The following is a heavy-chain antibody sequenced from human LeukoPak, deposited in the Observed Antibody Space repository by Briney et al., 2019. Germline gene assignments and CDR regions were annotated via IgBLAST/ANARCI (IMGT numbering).Heavy chain of an antibody. D-gene: IGHD3-10*01. CDR2: ISYDGSNK. J-gene: IGHJ6*02. CDR3: ARGLDYYGSGSYFYYYGMDV. Sequence: PGGSLRLSCAASGFTFSSYAMHWVRQAPGKGLEGVAVISYDGSNKYYADSVKGRFTISRDNSKNTLYLQMNSLRAEDTAVYYCARGLDYYGSGSYFYYYGMDVWGQGTTVTVSS. CDR1: GFTFSSYA. V-gene: IGHV3-30-3*01.